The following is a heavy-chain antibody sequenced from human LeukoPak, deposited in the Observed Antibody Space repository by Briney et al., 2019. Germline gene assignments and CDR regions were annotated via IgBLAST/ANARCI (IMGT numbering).Heavy chain of an antibody. CDR3: ARDVLRFLEWTENWYFDL. CDR1: GYTFTGYY. CDR2: INPNSGGT. J-gene: IGHJ2*01. V-gene: IGHV1-2*02. Sequence: ASVKVSCKASGYTFTGYYMHWVRQAPGQGLEWMGWINPNSGGTNYAQKFQGRVTMTRDTSISTAYMELSRLRSDDTAVYYCARDVLRFLEWTENWYFDLWGRGTLVTVSS. D-gene: IGHD3-3*01.